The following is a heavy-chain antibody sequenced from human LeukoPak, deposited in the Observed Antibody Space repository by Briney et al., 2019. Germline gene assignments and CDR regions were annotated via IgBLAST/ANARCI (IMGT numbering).Heavy chain of an antibody. CDR3: ARGGRHCSGGSCYLLDY. Sequence: SETLSLTCTVSDGSINDYFWSWIRQPPGKGLEYLGYVYFSGSAYYNPSLKSRVTISIDTSKNQFSLRLTSVTAADTARYYCARGGRHCSGGSCYLLDYWGQGTLVTVSS. CDR2: VYFSGSA. D-gene: IGHD2-15*01. V-gene: IGHV4-59*01. J-gene: IGHJ4*02. CDR1: DGSINDYF.